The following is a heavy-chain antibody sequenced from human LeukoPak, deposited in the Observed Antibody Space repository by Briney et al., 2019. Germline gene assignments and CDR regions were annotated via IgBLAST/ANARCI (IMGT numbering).Heavy chain of an antibody. D-gene: IGHD3-22*01. J-gene: IGHJ4*02. CDR2: ISYDGSNK. CDR1: GFTFSSYA. CDR3: ARDGHHYYDSSGYLDY. V-gene: IGHV3-30-3*01. Sequence: GGSLRLSWAASGFTFSSYAMHWVRQAPGKGLEWVAVISYDGSNKYYADSVKGRFTISRDNSKNTLYLQMNSLRAEDTAVYYCARDGHHYYDSSGYLDYWGQGTLVTVSS.